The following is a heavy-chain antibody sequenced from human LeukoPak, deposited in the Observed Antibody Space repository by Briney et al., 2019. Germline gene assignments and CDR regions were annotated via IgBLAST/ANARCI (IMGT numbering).Heavy chain of an antibody. CDR3: ARGRRLVVPAASWFDP. Sequence: SVKVSCKASGGTFSSYAISWVRQAPGQGLEWMGRIIPILGIANYAQKFQGRVTITADKSTSTAYMELSRLRSDDTAVYYCARGRRLVVPAASWFDPWGQGTLVTVSS. CDR2: IIPILGIA. V-gene: IGHV1-69*04. J-gene: IGHJ5*02. D-gene: IGHD2-2*01. CDR1: GGTFSSYA.